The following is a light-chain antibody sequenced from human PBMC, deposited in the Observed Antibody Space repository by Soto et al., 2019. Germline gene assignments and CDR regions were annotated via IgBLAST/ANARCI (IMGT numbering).Light chain of an antibody. CDR2: ADN. CDR3: QSFELDINRYG. V-gene: IGLV1-40*01. CDR1: SSNLGAGYD. Sequence: QSVLTQPPSISGAPGQRVTISCTGSSSNLGAGYDAHWVQFLPGKAPKLIIFADNNRRPGVPDRFSGSKSGSSASLAITGLQAEDDAEYVGQSFELDINRYGCGSGREVTV. J-gene: IGLJ1*01.